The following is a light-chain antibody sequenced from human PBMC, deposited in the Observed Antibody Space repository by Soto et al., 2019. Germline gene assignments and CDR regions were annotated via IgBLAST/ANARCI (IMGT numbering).Light chain of an antibody. V-gene: IGLV2-14*01. Sequence: QSVLTQPASVSGSPGQSITISCTGTSSDVGGYNYVSWYQQHPGKAPKLMIYDVSNRPSGVSNRFSGSKSGNTASLTISGLQAEDEADYHCSSYTSSSTLEVFGNGTKVTVL. CDR1: SSDVGGYNY. CDR2: DVS. CDR3: SSYTSSSTLEV. J-gene: IGLJ1*01.